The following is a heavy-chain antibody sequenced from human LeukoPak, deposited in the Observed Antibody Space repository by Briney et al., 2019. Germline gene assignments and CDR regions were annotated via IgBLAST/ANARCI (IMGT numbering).Heavy chain of an antibody. CDR1: GFTFSSYE. CDR2: ISSSGSAI. V-gene: IGHV3-48*03. J-gene: IGHJ6*04. CDR3: AELGITMIGGV. D-gene: IGHD3-10*02. Sequence: GGSLRLSCAASGFTFSSYEMNWVRQAPGKGLEWVSYISSSGSAIYYADSMKGRFTISRDNAKNSLYLQMNSLRAEDTAVYYCAELGITMIGGVWGKGTTVTISS.